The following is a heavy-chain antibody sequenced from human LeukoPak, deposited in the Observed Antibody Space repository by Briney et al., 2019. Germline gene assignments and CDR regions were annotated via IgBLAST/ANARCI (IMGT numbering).Heavy chain of an antibody. Sequence: GGSLRLSCAASGFTFSSYDMHWVRQAPGKGLEWVSAICTAGDTYYPGSVKGRFTISRENTKNYLYLHMKSLRAGYTSVYYCAREGTDDAFDIWGQGTMVTVSS. J-gene: IGHJ3*02. CDR3: AREGTDDAFDI. CDR1: GFTFSSYD. CDR2: ICTAGDT. V-gene: IGHV3-13*01. D-gene: IGHD1-1*01.